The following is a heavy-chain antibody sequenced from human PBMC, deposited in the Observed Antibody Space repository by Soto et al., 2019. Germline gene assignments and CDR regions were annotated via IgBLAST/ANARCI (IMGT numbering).Heavy chain of an antibody. CDR1: GFTFSSYS. Sequence: GGSLRLSCAASGFTFSSYSMNWVRQAPGKGLEWVSYISSSSSTIYYADSVKGRFTISRDNAKNSLYLQMNSLRAEDTAVYYCARVKRAFLEWLEYYFDYWGQGTLVTVSS. CDR2: ISSSSSTI. D-gene: IGHD3-3*01. CDR3: ARVKRAFLEWLEYYFDY. J-gene: IGHJ4*02. V-gene: IGHV3-48*01.